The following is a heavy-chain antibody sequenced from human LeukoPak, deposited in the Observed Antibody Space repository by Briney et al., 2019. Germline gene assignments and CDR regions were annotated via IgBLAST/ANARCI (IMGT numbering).Heavy chain of an antibody. D-gene: IGHD1-26*01. Sequence: ASVKVSCKASGYTFTSYAMHWVRQAPGQGLEWMGWINAGNGNTKYSQKFQGRVTITSDTSASTAYMELSSLRSEDTAVYYCARDLQYSGSLLTVTWFDPWGQGTLVTVSS. CDR1: GYTFTSYA. J-gene: IGHJ5*02. CDR2: INAGNGNT. V-gene: IGHV1-3*01. CDR3: ARDLQYSGSLLTVTWFDP.